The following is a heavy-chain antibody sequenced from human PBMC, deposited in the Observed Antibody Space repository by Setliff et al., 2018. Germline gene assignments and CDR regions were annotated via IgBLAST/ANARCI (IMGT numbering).Heavy chain of an antibody. CDR1: GYSISSTYY. J-gene: IGHJ4*02. V-gene: IGHV4-38-2*02. CDR2: INHSGST. D-gene: IGHD1-1*01. CDR3: ARVRNTQNGFFDY. Sequence: SETLSLTCTVSGYSISSTYYWIWIRQPPGKGLEWIGEINHSGSTNYNPSLKSRVTISVDTSKNQVSLKLSSVTAADTAIYYCARVRNTQNGFFDYWSQGTLVTVSS.